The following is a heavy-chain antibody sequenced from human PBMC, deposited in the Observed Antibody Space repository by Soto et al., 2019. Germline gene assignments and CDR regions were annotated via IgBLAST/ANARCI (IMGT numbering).Heavy chain of an antibody. V-gene: IGHV1-24*01. CDR1: GYTLTELS. D-gene: IGHD3-16*02. J-gene: IGHJ4*02. CDR3: ATVTHRFGGVIVDFDY. CDR2: FDPEDGET. Sequence: QVQLVQSGAEVKKPGASVKVSCKVSGYTLTELSMHWVRQAPGQGLEWMGGFDPEDGETIYAQKFQGRVTMTEDTSTDTAYMELSSLRSEDTAVYYCATVTHRFGGVIVDFDYWGQGTLVTVSS.